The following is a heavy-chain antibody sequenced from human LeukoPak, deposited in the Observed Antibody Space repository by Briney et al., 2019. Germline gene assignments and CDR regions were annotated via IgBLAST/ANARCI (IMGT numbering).Heavy chain of an antibody. Sequence: PSETLSLTCTVSGGSISSGGYYWSWIRQHPGKGLEWIGYIYYSGNTHYNPSLKSRVMISVDTSKNQFSLKLSSVTAADTAVYYCATLSVDYGAPLDNWGQGTLVTVSS. J-gene: IGHJ4*02. CDR1: GGSISSGGYY. CDR3: ATLSVDYGAPLDN. V-gene: IGHV4-31*03. CDR2: IYYSGNT. D-gene: IGHD4-17*01.